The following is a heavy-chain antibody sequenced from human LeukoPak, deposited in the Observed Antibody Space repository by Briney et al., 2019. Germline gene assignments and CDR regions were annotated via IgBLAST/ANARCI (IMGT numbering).Heavy chain of an antibody. Sequence: GGSLRLSCAASGFTFSSYTMNWVRQAPGKGLEWVSSISTSSIYIYYADSVKGRFTISRDNAKNSLYLQMNSLRAEDTAVYYCAKDTIFGVVIRSWGYFDYWGQGTLVTVSS. CDR2: ISTSSIYI. J-gene: IGHJ4*02. D-gene: IGHD3-3*01. V-gene: IGHV3-21*04. CDR3: AKDTIFGVVIRSWGYFDY. CDR1: GFTFSSYT.